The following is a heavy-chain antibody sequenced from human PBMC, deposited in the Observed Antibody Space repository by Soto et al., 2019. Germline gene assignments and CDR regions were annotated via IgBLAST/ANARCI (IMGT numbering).Heavy chain of an antibody. CDR2: MNPNSGNT. CDR3: AREVVGCNLPT. V-gene: IGHV1-8*01. D-gene: IGHD2-15*01. CDR1: GYTFTSYD. Sequence: QVQLVQSGAEVKKPGASVKVSCKASGYTFTSYDINWVRQATGQGLEWMGWMNPNSGNTAYAQKFQGRVTITRNTXXXTAXXELSSLRSEDTAVYYCAREVVGCNLPTWGQGTLVTVSS. J-gene: IGHJ5*02.